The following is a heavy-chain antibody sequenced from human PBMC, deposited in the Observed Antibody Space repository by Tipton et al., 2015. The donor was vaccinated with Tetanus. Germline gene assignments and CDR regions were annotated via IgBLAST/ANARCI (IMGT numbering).Heavy chain of an antibody. CDR2: IYPDDSDT. CDR3: ARHRADRFGSGANWFDP. V-gene: IGHV5-51*01. CDR1: GYTFSDYW. Sequence: VQLVQSGAEVKKPGESLKISCQGSGYTFSDYWIGWVRQMPGRGLEWMGVIYPDDSDTRYSPSFQGQVTISADKSINTAYLQWSSLRASDTAAYYCARHRADRFGSGANWFDPWGRGTSVTVSS. J-gene: IGHJ5*02. D-gene: IGHD3-10*01.